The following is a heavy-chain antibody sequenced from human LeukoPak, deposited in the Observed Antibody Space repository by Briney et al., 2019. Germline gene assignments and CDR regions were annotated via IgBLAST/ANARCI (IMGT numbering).Heavy chain of an antibody. V-gene: IGHV4-30-4*08. CDR3: ARDRVLGDYVWGSYRQGDAFDI. CDR2: IYYSGST. Sequence: SQTLSLTCTVSGGSISSGDYYWSWIRQPPGKGLEWIGYIYYSGSTYYNPYLKSRVTISVDTPKNQFSLKLSSVTAADTAVYYCARDRVLGDYVWGSYRQGDAFDIWGQGTMVTVSS. CDR1: GGSISSGDYY. J-gene: IGHJ3*02. D-gene: IGHD3-16*02.